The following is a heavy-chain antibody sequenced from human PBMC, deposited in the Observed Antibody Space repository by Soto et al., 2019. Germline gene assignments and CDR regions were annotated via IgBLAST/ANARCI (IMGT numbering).Heavy chain of an antibody. V-gene: IGHV1-18*01. Sequence: GASVKVSCKASGYTFTSYGISWVRQAPGQGLEWMGWTNPYNGNTKYAQSLQGRVTMTTDTSTSTAYMELRSLRSDDTAVYYCARDGSDSGTVVVYSGQGTLVTVSS. CDR1: GYTFTSYG. D-gene: IGHD3-10*01. J-gene: IGHJ4*02. CDR3: ARDGSDSGTVVVY. CDR2: TNPYNGNT.